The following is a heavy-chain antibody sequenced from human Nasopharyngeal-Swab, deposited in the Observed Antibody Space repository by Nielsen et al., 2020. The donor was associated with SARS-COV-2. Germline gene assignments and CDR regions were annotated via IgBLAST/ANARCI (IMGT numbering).Heavy chain of an antibody. D-gene: IGHD3-22*01. J-gene: IGHJ4*02. V-gene: IGHV3-21*01. CDR2: ISSSSSYI. CDR3: ARDPPDDKSGHFSFDY. Sequence: GESLKISCAASGFTFSSYSMNWVRQAPGKGLEWVSSISSSSSYIYYADSVKGRFTISRDNAKNSLYLQMNSLRAEDTAVYYCARDPPDDKSGHFSFDYWGQGTLVTVSS. CDR1: GFTFSSYS.